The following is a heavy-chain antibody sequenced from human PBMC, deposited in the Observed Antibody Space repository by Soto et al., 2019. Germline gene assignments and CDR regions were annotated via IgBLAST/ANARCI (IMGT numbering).Heavy chain of an antibody. V-gene: IGHV3-30*18. CDR3: AKALVDTAITWVRYYGMDV. Sequence: QVQLVESGGGVVQPGRSLRLSCAASGFTFSSYGMHWVRQAPGKGLEWVAVISYDGSNKYYADSVKGRFTISRDNSKNTLYLQMNSLRAEDTAVYYCAKALVDTAITWVRYYGMDVWGQGTTVTVSS. J-gene: IGHJ6*02. CDR1: GFTFSSYG. CDR2: ISYDGSNK. D-gene: IGHD5-18*01.